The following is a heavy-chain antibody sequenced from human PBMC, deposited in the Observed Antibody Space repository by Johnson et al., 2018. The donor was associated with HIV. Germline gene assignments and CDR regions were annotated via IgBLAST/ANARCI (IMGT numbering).Heavy chain of an antibody. CDR2: MHWNGGST. Sequence: VQLVESGGGLVQPGRSLRLSCAASGFTFDDYGMSWVRQAPGKGLEWVSGMHWNGGSTGYADSVKGRCTIPRDNAKNSLYLQRNSLRAEDTALYYCARGRPWGWELRRDAFDIWGQGTMVTVSS. J-gene: IGHJ3*02. CDR3: ARGRPWGWELRRDAFDI. V-gene: IGHV3-20*04. CDR1: GFTFDDYG. D-gene: IGHD1-26*01.